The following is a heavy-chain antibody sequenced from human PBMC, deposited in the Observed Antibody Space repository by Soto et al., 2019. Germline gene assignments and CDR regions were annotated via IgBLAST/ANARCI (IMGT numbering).Heavy chain of an antibody. J-gene: IGHJ6*02. CDR2: IYYSGST. CDR3: ARMRLAAAGYDKYYYYGMDV. Sequence: ETLSLTCTVSGGSISSGGYYWSWIRQHPGKGLEWIGYIYYSGSTNYNPSLKSRVTISVDTSKNQFSLKLSSVTAADTAVYYCARMRLAAAGYDKYYYYGMDVWGQGTTVTVLL. V-gene: IGHV4-61*08. D-gene: IGHD6-13*01. CDR1: GGSISSGGYY.